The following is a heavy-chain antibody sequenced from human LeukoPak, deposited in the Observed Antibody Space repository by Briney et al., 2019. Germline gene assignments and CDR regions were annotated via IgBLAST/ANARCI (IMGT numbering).Heavy chain of an antibody. CDR1: GYIFTSYG. CDR2: IIPIFGTA. V-gene: IGHV1-69*05. J-gene: IGHJ4*02. Sequence: WASVKVSCKASGYIFTSYGVSWVRQAPGQGLEWMGGIIPIFGTANYAQKFQGRVTITTDESTSTAYMELSSLRSEDTAVYYCARGPAAGYFDYWGQGTLVTVSS. CDR3: ARGPAAGYFDY. D-gene: IGHD6-13*01.